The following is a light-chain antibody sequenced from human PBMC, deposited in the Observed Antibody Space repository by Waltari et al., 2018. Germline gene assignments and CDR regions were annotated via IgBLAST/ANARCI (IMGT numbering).Light chain of an antibody. CDR1: QNLDRL. V-gene: IGKV1-5*03. CDR2: MAS. CDR3: QQYINYWT. J-gene: IGKJ1*01. Sequence: TQSPSTLSAFVGDKVTITCRASQNLDRLLAWYQKKPGKAPRLLIYMASNLESGVPSRFSGSGSGTEFTLTINSLQPDDFATYYCQQYINYWTFGQGTKVQ.